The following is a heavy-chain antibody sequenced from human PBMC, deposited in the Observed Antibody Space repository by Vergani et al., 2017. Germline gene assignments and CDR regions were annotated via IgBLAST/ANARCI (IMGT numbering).Heavy chain of an antibody. V-gene: IGHV3-43*01. CDR3: AKAPGGRIAAAGWKEYYFDY. J-gene: IGHJ4*02. CDR2: ISWDGGST. Sequence: EVQLVESGGVVVHPGGSLRLSCAASGFTFDDYTMHWVRQAPGKGLEWVSLISWDGGSTYYADSVKGRFTISRDNSKNSLYLQMNSLRTEDTALYYCAKAPGGRIAAAGWKEYYFDYWGQGTLVTVSS. CDR1: GFTFDDYT. D-gene: IGHD6-13*01.